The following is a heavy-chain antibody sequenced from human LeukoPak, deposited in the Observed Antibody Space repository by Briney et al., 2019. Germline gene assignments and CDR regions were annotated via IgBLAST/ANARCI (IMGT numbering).Heavy chain of an antibody. Sequence: GGSLRLSCAASGFTFDDYAMHWVRQAPGKGLEWVSGISWNSGSIGYADSVKGRFTISRDNAKNSLYLQMNSLRAEDMALYYCAKGADFWSGYLYAFDIWGQGTMVTVSS. V-gene: IGHV3-9*03. J-gene: IGHJ3*02. CDR3: AKGADFWSGYLYAFDI. CDR1: GFTFDDYA. CDR2: ISWNSGSI. D-gene: IGHD3-3*01.